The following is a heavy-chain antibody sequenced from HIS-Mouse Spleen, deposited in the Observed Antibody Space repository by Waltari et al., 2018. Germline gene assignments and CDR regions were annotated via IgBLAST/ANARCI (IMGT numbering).Heavy chain of an antibody. D-gene: IGHD6-19*01. CDR2: FYYSGST. J-gene: IGHJ4*02. CDR3: AREGYSSGRYEDY. CDR1: GGSISSSSYY. V-gene: IGHV4-39*07. Sequence: QLQLQESGPGLVTPSETLSLTCTVPGGSISSSSYYWGWFRQPPGKGLEWIGGFYYSGSTYYNPSLKSRVTISVDTSKNQFSLKLSSVTAADTAVYYCAREGYSSGRYEDYWGQGTLVTVSS.